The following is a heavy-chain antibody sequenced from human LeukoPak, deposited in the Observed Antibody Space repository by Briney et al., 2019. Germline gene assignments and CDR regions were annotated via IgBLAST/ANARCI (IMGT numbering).Heavy chain of an antibody. J-gene: IGHJ4*02. CDR3: ARSHSGSLRAPFDL. D-gene: IGHD3-22*01. V-gene: IGHV1-18*01. CDR2: ISPYNGNA. CDR1: GYSFTNYG. Sequence: ASVKVSCKASGYSFTNYGIIWERQAPGQGLEWMGWISPYNGNAKYSERVQGRVTFTADTSTNTAYMEIRSLRFDDTAMYYCARSHSGSLRAPFDLWGQGTLVTVSS.